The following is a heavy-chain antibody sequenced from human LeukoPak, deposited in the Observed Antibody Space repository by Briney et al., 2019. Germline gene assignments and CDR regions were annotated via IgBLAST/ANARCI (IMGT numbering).Heavy chain of an antibody. CDR1: GFIVSGDF. V-gene: IGHV3-53*01. CDR2: IYSDGST. J-gene: IGHJ4*02. CDR3: ARERGRGRDSPWFDY. Sequence: HPGGSLRLSCAASGFIVSGDFMSWVRQAPGKGLEWVSVIYSDGSTYYADSVKGRFTISRDNSKNTLDLQMTGLRAEDTAVYYCARERGRGRDSPWFDYWGQGTLVTVSS. D-gene: IGHD1-26*01.